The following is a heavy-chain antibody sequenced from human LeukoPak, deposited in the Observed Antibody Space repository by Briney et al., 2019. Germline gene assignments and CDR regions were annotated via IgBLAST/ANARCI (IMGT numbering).Heavy chain of an antibody. J-gene: IGHJ4*02. CDR1: GYTFTSYY. CDR2: INPNSGGT. CDR3: ARADRGYSGYGGTNYFDY. Sequence: ASVKVSCKASGYTFTSYYMHWVRQAPGQGLEWMGWINPNSGGTNYAQKFQGRVTMTRDTSISTAYMELSRLRSDDTAVYYCARADRGYSGYGGTNYFDYWGQGTLVTVSS. D-gene: IGHD5-12*01. V-gene: IGHV1-2*02.